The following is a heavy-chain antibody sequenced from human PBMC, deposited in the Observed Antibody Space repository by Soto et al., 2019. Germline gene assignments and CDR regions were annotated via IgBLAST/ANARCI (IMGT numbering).Heavy chain of an antibody. CDR3: AIADSGDEYYFDY. J-gene: IGHJ4*02. CDR2: IYYSGST. V-gene: IGHV4-59*01. CDR1: GGSISIYY. D-gene: IGHD5-12*01. Sequence: PSETLSLTCTVSGGSISIYYWSWIRQPPGKGLEWIGYIYYSGSTNYNPSLKSRVTISVDTSKNQFSLKLSSVTAADTDVYYCAIADSGDEYYFDYWGQGTLVTLYS.